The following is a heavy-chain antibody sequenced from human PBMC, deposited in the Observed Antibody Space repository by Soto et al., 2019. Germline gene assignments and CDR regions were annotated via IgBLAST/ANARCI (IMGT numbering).Heavy chain of an antibody. CDR3: ARRGFLESADYYYYYGMDV. CDR2: IWYDGSNK. CDR1: GFTFSSYG. D-gene: IGHD3-3*01. J-gene: IGHJ6*02. V-gene: IGHV3-33*01. Sequence: PGGSLRLSCAASGFTFSSYGMHWVRQAPGKGLEWVAVIWYDGSNKYYADSVKGRFTISRDNSKNTLYLQMNSLRAEDTAVYYCARRGFLESADYYYYYGMDVWGQGTTVTVSS.